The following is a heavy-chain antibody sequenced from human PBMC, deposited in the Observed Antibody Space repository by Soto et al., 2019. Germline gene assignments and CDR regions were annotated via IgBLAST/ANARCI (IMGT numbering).Heavy chain of an antibody. D-gene: IGHD6-13*01. J-gene: IGHJ4*02. V-gene: IGHV1-69*02. Sequence: ASVKVSCKASGGTFSSYTISWVRQAPGQGLEWMGRIIPILGIANYAQKFQGRVTITADKSTSTAYMELSSLRSEDTAVYYCASDQGRSWDEYYFDYWGQGTLVTVSS. CDR1: GGTFSSYT. CDR2: IIPILGIA. CDR3: ASDQGRSWDEYYFDY.